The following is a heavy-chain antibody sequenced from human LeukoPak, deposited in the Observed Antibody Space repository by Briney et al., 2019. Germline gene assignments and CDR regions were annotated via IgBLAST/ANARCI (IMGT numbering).Heavy chain of an antibody. J-gene: IGHJ6*04. CDR3: ARPLGNNYYYGMDV. Sequence: GASVKVSCKASGYTFTSYAMHWVRQAPGQRLEWMGWINAGNGNTKYSQKFQGRVTITRDASASTAYMELSSPRSEDTAVYYCARPLGNNYYYGMDVWGKGTTVTVSS. CDR1: GYTFTSYA. D-gene: IGHD1/OR15-1a*01. V-gene: IGHV1-3*01. CDR2: INAGNGNT.